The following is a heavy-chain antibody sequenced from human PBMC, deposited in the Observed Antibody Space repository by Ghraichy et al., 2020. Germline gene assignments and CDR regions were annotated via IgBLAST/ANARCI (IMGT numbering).Heavy chain of an antibody. CDR3: ARLDPTANAFDI. V-gene: IGHV4-31*01. CDR1: GGSISSGGYY. CDR2: IYYSGST. J-gene: IGHJ3*02. Sequence: TLSLTCTVSGGSISSGGYYWTWIRQHPGKGLEWIGYIYYSGSTYYNPSLKSLITMSVDTSMNQFSLRLSSVTAADTAVYYCARLDPTANAFDIWGQGTMVTVSS. D-gene: IGHD5-18*01.